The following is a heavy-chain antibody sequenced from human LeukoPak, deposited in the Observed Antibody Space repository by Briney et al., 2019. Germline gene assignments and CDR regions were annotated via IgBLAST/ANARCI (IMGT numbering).Heavy chain of an antibody. D-gene: IGHD3-22*01. CDR2: MHSGGRT. CDR1: GFSVSNNY. Sequence: GGSLRLSCAASGFSVSNNYMNWVRQAPGKGLEWVSVMHSGGRTYYADSVKGRFTISRDNSKNTLFLQMNSLRAEDTAVYYCARDGYYYDSSGYYEKMYYFDYWGQGTLVTVSS. J-gene: IGHJ4*02. CDR3: ARDGYYYDSSGYYEKMYYFDY. V-gene: IGHV3-66*01.